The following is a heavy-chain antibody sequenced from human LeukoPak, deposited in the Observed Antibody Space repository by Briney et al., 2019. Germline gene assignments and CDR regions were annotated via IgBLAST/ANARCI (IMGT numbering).Heavy chain of an antibody. CDR3: ARVGIVGATIYFDY. D-gene: IGHD1-26*01. CDR1: GFTFSSYG. CDR2: ISYDGSNK. Sequence: GRSLRLSCAASGFTFSSYGMHWVRQAPGKGLEWVAVISYDGSNKYYADSVKGRFTISRDNSKNTLYLQMNSLRAEDTAVYYCARVGIVGATIYFDYWGQGTLVTVSS. V-gene: IGHV3-30*03. J-gene: IGHJ4*02.